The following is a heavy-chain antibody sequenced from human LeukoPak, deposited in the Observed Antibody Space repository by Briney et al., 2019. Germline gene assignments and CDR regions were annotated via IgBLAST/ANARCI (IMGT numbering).Heavy chain of an antibody. V-gene: IGHV3-11*06. CDR3: ARRSIATAGTIIDS. D-gene: IGHD6-13*01. CDR1: GFTFSDYY. J-gene: IGHJ4*02. Sequence: GGSLRLSCAASGFTFSDYYMSWIRQAPGKGLEWVSYISGSGSYTNYADYVKGRFTISRDNAKNSLHLQMNSLRDEDTAVYYCARRSIATAGTIIDSWGQGTLVTVSS. CDR2: ISGSGSYT.